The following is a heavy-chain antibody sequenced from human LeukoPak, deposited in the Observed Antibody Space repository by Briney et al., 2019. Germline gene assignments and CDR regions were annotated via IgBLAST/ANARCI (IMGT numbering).Heavy chain of an antibody. V-gene: IGHV4-31*03. CDR1: GGSISSGGYY. J-gene: IGHJ4*02. CDR3: ARGLHYYGSGSSYYFDY. Sequence: PSQTLSLTCTVSGGSISSGGYYWSRIRQHPGKGLEWIGYIYYSGSTYYNPSLKSRVTISVDTSKNQFSLKLSSVTAADTAVYYCARGLHYYGSGSSYYFDYWGQGTLVTVSS. D-gene: IGHD3-10*01. CDR2: IYYSGST.